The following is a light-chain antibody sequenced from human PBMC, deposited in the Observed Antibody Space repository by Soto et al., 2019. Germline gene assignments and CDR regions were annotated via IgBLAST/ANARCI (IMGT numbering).Light chain of an antibody. CDR2: GAS. CDR3: QQYGGSPRT. J-gene: IGKJ1*01. CDR1: QSINSF. Sequence: EIVLTQSPRTLSLSPGEGSTLSSRASQSINSFLAWYQQRRGQAPRLLIHGASNRATGIPDRFSGSGSGTDFTLTISRLEPEDFAVYYCQQYGGSPRTFGQGTKVDIK. V-gene: IGKV3-20*01.